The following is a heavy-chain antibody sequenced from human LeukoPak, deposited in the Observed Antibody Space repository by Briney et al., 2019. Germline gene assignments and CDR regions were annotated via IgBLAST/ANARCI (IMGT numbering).Heavy chain of an antibody. V-gene: IGHV3-30*04. CDR1: GFTFNNYA. J-gene: IGHJ5*02. Sequence: GGSLRLSCVASGFTFNNYAMHWVRQAPGKGLEWVAVISYDGNNKYYADSVKGRFTISRDNSKNTLYLQIISLRVEDTAVYYCARDRRSWFDPWGQGTLVTVSS. CDR3: ARDRRSWFDP. CDR2: ISYDGNNK.